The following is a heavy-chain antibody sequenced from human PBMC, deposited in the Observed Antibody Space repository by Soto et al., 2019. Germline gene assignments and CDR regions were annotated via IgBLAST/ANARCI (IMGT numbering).Heavy chain of an antibody. CDR3: TTDGWGGDCSSTSCYRDY. Sequence: GGSLRLSCAASGFTFSNAWMNWVRQAPGKGLEWVGRIKSKTDGGTTDYAAPVKGRFTISRDDSKNTLYLQMNSLKTEDTAVYYCTTDGWGGDCSSTSCYRDYWGQGTLVTVSS. J-gene: IGHJ4*02. CDR1: GFTFSNAW. V-gene: IGHV3-15*07. CDR2: IKSKTDGGTT. D-gene: IGHD2-2*01.